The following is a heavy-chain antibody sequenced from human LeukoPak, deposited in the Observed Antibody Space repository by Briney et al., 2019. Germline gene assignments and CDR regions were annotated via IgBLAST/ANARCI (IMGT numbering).Heavy chain of an antibody. D-gene: IGHD2-21*02. CDR1: GGTFSSYA. CDR2: IIPIFGIA. Sequence: GASVKVSCKASGGTFSSYAISWVRQAPGQGLEWMGRIIPIFGIANYAQKFQGRVTITADKSTSTAYKELSSLRSEDTAVYYCARDEYCGGDCYFWFDPWGQGTLVTVSS. J-gene: IGHJ5*02. CDR3: ARDEYCGGDCYFWFDP. V-gene: IGHV1-69*04.